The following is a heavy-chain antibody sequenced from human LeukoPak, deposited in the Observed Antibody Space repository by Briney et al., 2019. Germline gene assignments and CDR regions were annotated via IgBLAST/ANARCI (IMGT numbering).Heavy chain of an antibody. J-gene: IGHJ5*01. D-gene: IGHD3-10*01. CDR3: ARRAYYSVSGSYRWFDS. Sequence: GGSLKISCEGSGYSFTSYWIGWVRQMPGKGLEWMGMIYPDDSDTRYSPSFQGQVTISVDKSISTAYLQWSSLKASDTAMYYCARRAYYSVSGSYRWFDSWGQGTLVTVSS. CDR1: GYSFTSYW. V-gene: IGHV5-51*01. CDR2: IYPDDSDT.